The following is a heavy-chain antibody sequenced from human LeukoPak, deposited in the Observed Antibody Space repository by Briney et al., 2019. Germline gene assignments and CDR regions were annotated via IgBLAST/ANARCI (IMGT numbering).Heavy chain of an antibody. CDR1: GGTFSSYA. V-gene: IGHV1-69*06. J-gene: IGHJ4*02. CDR3: ARDPSYTTRYCSGDRCFLFFDY. CDR2: IIPIFGTA. Sequence: SVKVSCKASGGTFSSYAISWVRQAPGQGLEWMGGIIPIFGTANYAQKFQGRITITADKSTSTAYMELSSLRSEDTAMYYCARDPSYTTRYCSGDRCFLFFDYWGQGTLVTVSS. D-gene: IGHD2-15*01.